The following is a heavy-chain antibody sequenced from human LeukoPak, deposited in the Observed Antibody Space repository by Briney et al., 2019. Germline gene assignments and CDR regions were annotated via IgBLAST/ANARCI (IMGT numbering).Heavy chain of an antibody. Sequence: GGSLRLSCAASGFTFDDYAMHWVRQAPGKGLEWVSGISWNSGSIGYADSVKGRFTISRDNAKNSLYLQMNSLRAEDTALYYCAKDRAAAGTGSDFDYWGQGTLVTVSS. CDR2: ISWNSGSI. J-gene: IGHJ4*02. CDR1: GFTFDDYA. D-gene: IGHD6-13*01. CDR3: AKDRAAAGTGSDFDY. V-gene: IGHV3-9*01.